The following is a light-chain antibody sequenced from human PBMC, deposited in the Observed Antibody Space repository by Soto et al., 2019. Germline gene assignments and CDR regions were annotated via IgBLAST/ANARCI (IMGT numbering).Light chain of an antibody. Sequence: EIVMTQSPATLSVSPEERATLSCRASQSVSSNLAWYQQKPGQAPGLLLYGASTRATGIPARFSGSGSGTEFTLTISSLQSEDFALYYCQQYNSWPLTFGQGTKLEI. V-gene: IGKV3-15*01. CDR1: QSVSSN. CDR2: GAS. CDR3: QQYNSWPLT. J-gene: IGKJ2*01.